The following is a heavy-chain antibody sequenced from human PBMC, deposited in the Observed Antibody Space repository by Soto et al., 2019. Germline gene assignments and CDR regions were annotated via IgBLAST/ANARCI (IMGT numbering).Heavy chain of an antibody. CDR3: AKVSRKGSAIDFDY. V-gene: IGHV1-8*01. Sequence: QVQLVQAGAELKKPGASMKVSCKASGYTFSNYDMNWVRQATGQGPEWIGWVNPNNGDTGYAQKFQGRVTLTTDISTTTAYMELTSLRSEDTAIYYCAKVSRKGSAIDFDYCGQGTLITVSS. D-gene: IGHD3-10*01. CDR1: GYTFSNYD. CDR2: VNPNNGDT. J-gene: IGHJ4*02.